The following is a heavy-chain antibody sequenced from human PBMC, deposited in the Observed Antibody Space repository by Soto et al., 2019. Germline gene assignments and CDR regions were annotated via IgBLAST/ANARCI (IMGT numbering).Heavy chain of an antibody. V-gene: IGHV4-59*01. CDR3: ARGAVAGIDY. CDR1: GGSISSYY. Sequence: QVQLQESGPGLVKPSETLSLTCTVSGGSISSYYWSWIRQPPGKGLEWIGYMYYSGSTNYNPSLKSRVTISVDTSKTQFSLKLSAVTAAATAVYYCARGAVAGIDYWGQGTLVTVSS. D-gene: IGHD6-19*01. CDR2: MYYSGST. J-gene: IGHJ4*02.